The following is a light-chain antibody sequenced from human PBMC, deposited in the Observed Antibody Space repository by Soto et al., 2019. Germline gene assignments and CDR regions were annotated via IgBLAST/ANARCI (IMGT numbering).Light chain of an antibody. Sequence: RVMTQSPATLSLSPGERATLSCRASQSVGTNVAWYQQKPVQAPRLLIYGASTRATDIPARFSGSGSGTDFTLTISSLQSEDFAVYYCQQYNNRPPWTFGQGTKVEVK. V-gene: IGKV3-15*01. CDR3: QQYNNRPPWT. J-gene: IGKJ1*01. CDR2: GAS. CDR1: QSVGTN.